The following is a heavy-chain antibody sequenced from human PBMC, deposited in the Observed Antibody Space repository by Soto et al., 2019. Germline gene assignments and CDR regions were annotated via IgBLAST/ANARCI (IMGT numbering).Heavy chain of an antibody. CDR1: GFTFTSYG. J-gene: IGHJ4*02. V-gene: IGHV3-33*01. CDR3: ARRRLLLAY. Sequence: PGGSLRLSCAASGFTFTSYGMHWVRQAPGKGLEWVAVIWYDGSNKYYADSVKGRFTISRDNSKNTLYLQMNSLRAEYTVVYYCARRRLLLAYWGQGTLVTVSA. D-gene: IGHD2-21*01. CDR2: IWYDGSNK.